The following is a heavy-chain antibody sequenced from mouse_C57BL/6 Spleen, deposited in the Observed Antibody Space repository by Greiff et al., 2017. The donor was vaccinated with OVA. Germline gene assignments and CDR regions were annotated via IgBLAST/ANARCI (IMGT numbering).Heavy chain of an antibody. Sequence: DVQLVESEGGLVQPGSSMKLSCTASGFTFSDYYMAWVRQVPEKGLEWVANINYDGSSTYYLDSLKSRFIISRDNAKNILYLQMSSLKSEDTATYYCARGYDYDGYYAMDYWGQGTSVTVSS. CDR2: INYDGSST. CDR1: GFTFSDYY. D-gene: IGHD2-4*01. V-gene: IGHV5-16*01. CDR3: ARGYDYDGYYAMDY. J-gene: IGHJ4*01.